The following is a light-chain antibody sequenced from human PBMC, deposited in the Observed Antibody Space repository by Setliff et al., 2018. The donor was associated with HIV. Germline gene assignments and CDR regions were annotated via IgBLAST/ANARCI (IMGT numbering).Light chain of an antibody. J-gene: IGLJ1*01. CDR1: SSDVGGYTY. V-gene: IGLV2-14*03. Sequence: QSALTQPASVSGSPGQSITISCAGISSDVGGYTYVSWYQQHPGKAPKLMIYDVSNRPSGVSIRFSGSKSGNTASLTISGLQAEDEADYYFSSYTSTPLYVFGTGTKVTVL. CDR3: SSYTSTPLYV. CDR2: DVS.